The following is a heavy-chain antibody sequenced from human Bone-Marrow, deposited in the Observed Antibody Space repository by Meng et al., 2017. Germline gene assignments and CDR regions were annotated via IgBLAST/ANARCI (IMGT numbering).Heavy chain of an antibody. D-gene: IGHD4-17*01. CDR2: IYHSGST. Sequence: QVQPQEPGPGLGKPPGTLSPTCAVSGGSISSSNWWSWVRQPPGRGLEWIGEIYHSGSTNYNPSLKSRVTISVDKSKNQFSLKLSSVTAADTAVYYCARRVSGSGLTTDWFDPWGQGTLVTVSS. CDR3: ARRVSGSGLTTDWFDP. J-gene: IGHJ5*02. CDR1: GGSISSSNW. V-gene: IGHV4-4*03.